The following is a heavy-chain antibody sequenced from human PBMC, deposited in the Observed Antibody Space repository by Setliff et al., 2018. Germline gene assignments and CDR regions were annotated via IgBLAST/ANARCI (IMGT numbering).Heavy chain of an antibody. CDR2: IHYSGST. D-gene: IGHD5-12*01. J-gene: IGHJ4*02. CDR1: GGSFSSSIYY. Sequence: SETLSLTCSVSGGSFSSSIYYWGWIRQPPGKGLEWIGNIHYSGSTHYNPSLKSRVTISVDTSKNQFSLKLTSVTAADAAVYYCARGGYSRGPPVYYFDYWGQGTLVTVSS. V-gene: IGHV4-39*07. CDR3: ARGGYSRGPPVYYFDY.